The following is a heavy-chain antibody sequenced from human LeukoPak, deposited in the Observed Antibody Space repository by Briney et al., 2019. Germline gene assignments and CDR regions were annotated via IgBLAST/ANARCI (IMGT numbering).Heavy chain of an antibody. V-gene: IGHV3-23*01. CDR3: ATGVEGCTGGSCYSWIYY. D-gene: IGHD2-15*01. CDR1: GFTFSSHA. J-gene: IGHJ4*02. Sequence: GGSLRLSCTASGFTFSSHAMSWVRQAPGKGLEWVSGISSSGGSTYYADSVKGRLTISRDNSQNTLYLQMNSLTDDDTAVYYCATGVEGCTGGSCYSWIYYWGQGTLVSVS. CDR2: ISSSGGST.